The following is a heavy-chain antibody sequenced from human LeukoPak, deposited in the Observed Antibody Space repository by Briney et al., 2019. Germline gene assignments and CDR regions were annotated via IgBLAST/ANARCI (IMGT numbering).Heavy chain of an antibody. CDR3: AKGGGTRSFDY. Sequence: GGSLRLSCAASGFIFDDYAMHWVRQAPGKGLEWVSGISWNSGSIGYADSVKGRFTISRDNAKNSLYLQMNSLRAEDTALYYCAKGGGTRSFDYWGQGTLVTVSS. V-gene: IGHV3-9*01. CDR2: ISWNSGSI. J-gene: IGHJ4*02. CDR1: GFIFDDYA. D-gene: IGHD1-1*01.